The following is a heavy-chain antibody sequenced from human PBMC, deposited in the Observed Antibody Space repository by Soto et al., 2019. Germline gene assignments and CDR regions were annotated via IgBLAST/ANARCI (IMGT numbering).Heavy chain of an antibody. CDR1: GFTFSSYA. CDR3: WEGDSSASLGVCVP. V-gene: IGHV3-23*01. CDR2: NSGSGDST. Sequence: EVQLLESGGGLVQPGGSLTLSCAASGFTFSSYAMSWVRQAPGKGLEWVSTNSGSGDSTYYADFVKGRFTISRDNSKKILYLRMDTVRAGDTAVYYWWEGDSSASLGVCVPWGQGSLASVSS. D-gene: IGHD6-25*01. J-gene: IGHJ5*02.